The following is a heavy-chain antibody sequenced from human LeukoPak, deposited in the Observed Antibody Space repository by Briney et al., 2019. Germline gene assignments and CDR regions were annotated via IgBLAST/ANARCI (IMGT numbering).Heavy chain of an antibody. V-gene: IGHV3-21*01. J-gene: IGHJ6*02. Sequence: GGSLRLSCAAPGLTFSSYSMNWVRQAPGKGLEWVSSISSSSSYIYYADSVKGRFTISRDNAKNSLYLQMNNLRAEDTAVYYCARDRRRSSSWFGTQEGGMDVWGQGTTVTVSS. CDR2: ISSSSSYI. CDR1: GLTFSSYS. D-gene: IGHD6-13*01. CDR3: ARDRRRSSSWFGTQEGGMDV.